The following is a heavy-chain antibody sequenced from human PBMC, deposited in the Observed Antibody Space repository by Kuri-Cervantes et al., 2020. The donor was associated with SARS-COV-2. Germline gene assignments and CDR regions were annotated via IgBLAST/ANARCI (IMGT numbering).Heavy chain of an antibody. D-gene: IGHD6-19*01. Sequence: SETLSLTCTVSGGSISSSSYYWGWIRQPPGKGLEWIGSIYYSGSTYYNPSLKSRVTISVDTSKNQFSLKLSSVTAADTAVYYCARTLVDSSGWWRDAFDIWGQGTMVTVSS. CDR1: GGSISSSSYY. CDR2: IYYSGST. V-gene: IGHV4-39*07. J-gene: IGHJ3*02. CDR3: ARTLVDSSGWWRDAFDI.